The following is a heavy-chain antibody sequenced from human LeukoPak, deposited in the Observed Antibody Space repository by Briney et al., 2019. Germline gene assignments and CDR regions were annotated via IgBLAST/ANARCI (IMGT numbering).Heavy chain of an antibody. V-gene: IGHV3-30-3*01. CDR3: ARPGGGSYSSGYFDY. J-gene: IGHJ4*02. D-gene: IGHD1-26*01. CDR1: GFTFSGYA. CDR2: ISYDGSNK. Sequence: GRSLRLSCAASGFTFSGYAMHWVRQAPGKGLEWVAVISYDGSNKYYADSVKGRFTISRDNSKNTLYLQMNSLRAEDTAVYYCARPGGGSYSSGYFDYWGQGTLVTVSS.